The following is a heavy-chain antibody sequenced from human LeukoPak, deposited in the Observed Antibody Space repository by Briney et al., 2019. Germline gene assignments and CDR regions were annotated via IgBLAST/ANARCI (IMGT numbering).Heavy chain of an antibody. V-gene: IGHV3-7*03. Sequence: GGSLRLSCAASGFIFSGYWMHWVRQAPGKGLEWVANIKQDESERYYVDSVKGRFTISRDNSKNSLYLQMNSLRVEDTAIYYCARKLHNWGQGTLVTVSS. CDR1: GFIFSGYW. CDR3: ARKLHN. J-gene: IGHJ4*02. CDR2: IKQDESER.